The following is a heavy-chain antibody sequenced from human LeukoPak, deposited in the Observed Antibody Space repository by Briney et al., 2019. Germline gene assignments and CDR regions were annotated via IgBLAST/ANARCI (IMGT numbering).Heavy chain of an antibody. Sequence: PGGSLRLSCAASGITFSTFAMTWVRQAPGRGLECVSVISGAGDRTHYTETVRGRFTVSRDNSKNTLYLQMNSLRAEDTAVYYCAKGHSAYGTGFDFWGQGTLVTVSS. J-gene: IGHJ4*02. V-gene: IGHV3-23*01. CDR3: AKGHSAYGTGFDF. CDR2: ISGAGDRT. CDR1: GITFSTFA. D-gene: IGHD5-12*01.